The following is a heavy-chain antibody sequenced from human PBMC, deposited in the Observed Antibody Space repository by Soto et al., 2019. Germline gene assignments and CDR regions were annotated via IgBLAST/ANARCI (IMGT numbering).Heavy chain of an antibody. CDR3: ARGERDPGDRSWYFDL. V-gene: IGHV6-1*01. Sequence: KQSQTLSLTCAISGDSVSSNSAAWNWIRQSPSRGLEWLGRTYYRSKWYNDYAVSVKSRITINPDTSKNQFSLQLNSVTPEDTAVYYCARGERDPGDRSWYFDLWGRGTLVTVSS. D-gene: IGHD7-27*01. J-gene: IGHJ2*01. CDR1: GDSVSSNSAA. CDR2: TYYRSKWYN.